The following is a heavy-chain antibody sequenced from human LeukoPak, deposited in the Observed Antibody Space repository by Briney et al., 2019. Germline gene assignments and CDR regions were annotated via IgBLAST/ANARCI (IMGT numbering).Heavy chain of an antibody. CDR3: ANKYGDRHYYGMDV. CDR1: GFTFSSYS. J-gene: IGHJ6*02. Sequence: PGGSLRLSCAASGFTFSSYSMNWVRQAPGKGLEWVSSISSSSSYIYYADSVKGRFTISRDNAKNSLYLQMNSLRAEDTAVYYCANKYGDRHYYGMDVWGQGTTVTVSS. CDR2: ISSSSSYI. D-gene: IGHD4-17*01. V-gene: IGHV3-21*01.